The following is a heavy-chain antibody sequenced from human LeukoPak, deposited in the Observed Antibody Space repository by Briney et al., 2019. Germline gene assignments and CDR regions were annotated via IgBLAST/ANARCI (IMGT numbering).Heavy chain of an antibody. CDR3: ARVGGYNWNYGYYYYYMDV. CDR2: INPNSGGT. V-gene: IGHV1-2*02. J-gene: IGHJ6*03. CDR1: GYTFTGYY. Sequence: GASVKVSCKASGYTFTGYYMHWVRQAPGQGLEWMGWINPNSGGTNYAQKFQGRVTITRNTSISTAYMELSSLRSEDTAVYYCARVGGYNWNYGYYYYYMDVWGKGTTVTVSS. D-gene: IGHD1-7*01.